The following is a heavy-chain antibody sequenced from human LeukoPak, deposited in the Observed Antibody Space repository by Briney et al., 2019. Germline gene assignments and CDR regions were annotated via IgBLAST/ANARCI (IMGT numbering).Heavy chain of an antibody. CDR1: GYTFTSYY. D-gene: IGHD3-16*02. J-gene: IGHJ4*02. Sequence: TSVKVSCKASGYTFTSYYIHWVRQAPGQGLEWMGIINPSGGSTGYAQKLQDRVTMSRDTSTSTVYMELSSLRSEDTAVYYCARALWGSYRYTSDYWGQGTLFTASS. V-gene: IGHV1-46*01. CDR3: ARALWGSYRYTSDY. CDR2: INPSGGST.